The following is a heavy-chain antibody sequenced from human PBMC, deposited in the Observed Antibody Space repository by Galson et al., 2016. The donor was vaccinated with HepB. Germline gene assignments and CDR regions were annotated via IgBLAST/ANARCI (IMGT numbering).Heavy chain of an antibody. Sequence: QSGAEVKKPGESLTISCKGSGYSFNPHWISWVRQMPGKGLEWMGRIDPSDGYTYYSPSFQGRVTFSTDNSISTASLHWSSLKASDTGIYYCARHGGLDPESIWGGFRPLDDWGQGTPVIVS. CDR2: IDPSDGYT. CDR3: ARHGGLDPESIWGGFRPLDD. J-gene: IGHJ4*02. V-gene: IGHV5-10-1*01. CDR1: GYSFNPHW. D-gene: IGHD3-16*02.